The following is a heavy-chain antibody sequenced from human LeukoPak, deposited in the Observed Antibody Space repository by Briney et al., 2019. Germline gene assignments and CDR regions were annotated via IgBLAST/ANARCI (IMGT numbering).Heavy chain of an antibody. CDR3: AREHKKRMTTVTLFDY. D-gene: IGHD4-17*01. Sequence: GGSLRLSCAASGFTFSDYYMSWIRQAPGKGLEWVSYISSSGSTIYYADSVKGRFTISRDNAKNSLYLQMNSLRAEDTAVYYCAREHKKRMTTVTLFDYWGQGTLVTVSS. V-gene: IGHV3-11*01. CDR1: GFTFSDYY. J-gene: IGHJ4*02. CDR2: ISSSGSTI.